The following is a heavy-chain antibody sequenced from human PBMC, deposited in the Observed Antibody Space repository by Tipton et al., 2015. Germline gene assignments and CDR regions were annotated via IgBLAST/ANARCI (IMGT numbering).Heavy chain of an antibody. CDR3: AHLFDDSHYFDY. D-gene: IGHD2-21*02. CDR2: ISWNSGSI. J-gene: IGHJ4*02. CDR1: GFTFDDYA. Sequence: SLRLSCAASGFTFDDYAMHWVRQAPGKGLEWVSGISWNSGSIGYADSVKGRFTISRDNAKNSLYLQINSLRAEDTALYYCAHLFDDSHYFDYWVQGSLVAVSS. V-gene: IGHV3-9*01.